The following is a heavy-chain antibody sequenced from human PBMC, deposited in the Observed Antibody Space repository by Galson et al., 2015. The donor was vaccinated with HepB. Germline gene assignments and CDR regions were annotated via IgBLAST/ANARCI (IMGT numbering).Heavy chain of an antibody. D-gene: IGHD2-8*01. J-gene: IGHJ6*02. Sequence: SLRLSCAASGFTFSTYSMHWVRQAPGKGLEWVAFSSHDGNNENYADSLKGRFTVSRDNSKNTLDLQMNSLRTEDTAVYYCAREGGPPSYAGVGVDVWGQGTTVTVSS. CDR3: AREGGPPSYAGVGVDV. CDR1: GFTFSTYS. CDR2: SSHDGNNE. V-gene: IGHV3-30*04.